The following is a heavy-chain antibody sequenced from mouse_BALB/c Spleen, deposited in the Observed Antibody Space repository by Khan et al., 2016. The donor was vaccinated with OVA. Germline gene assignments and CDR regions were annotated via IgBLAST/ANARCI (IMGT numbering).Heavy chain of an antibody. V-gene: IGHV3-2*02. D-gene: IGHD1-2*01. CDR1: GYSITSGYG. CDR2: ISYSGST. J-gene: IGHJ2*01. CDR3: ARTARIKY. Sequence: EVHLVESGPGLVKPSQSLSLTCTVTGYSITSGYGWNWIRQFPGNKLEWMGYISYSGSTNYNPSLKSRISITRDTSKNQFFLQLNSVTTEDTATYYCARTARIKYWGQGTTLTVSS.